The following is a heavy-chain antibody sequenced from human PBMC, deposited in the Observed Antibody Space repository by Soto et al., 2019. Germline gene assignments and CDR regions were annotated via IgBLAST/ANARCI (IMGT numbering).Heavy chain of an antibody. Sequence: ASVKVSCKASGYTFTSYYMHWVRQAPGQGLEWMGIINPSGGSTSYAQKFQGRVTMTRDTSTSTIYMELSSLRSEDTAVYYCARDIVGATRGFDSWGQGTLVTVSS. CDR3: ARDIVGATRGFDS. J-gene: IGHJ5*01. V-gene: IGHV1-46*01. CDR1: GYTFTSYY. CDR2: INPSGGST. D-gene: IGHD1-26*01.